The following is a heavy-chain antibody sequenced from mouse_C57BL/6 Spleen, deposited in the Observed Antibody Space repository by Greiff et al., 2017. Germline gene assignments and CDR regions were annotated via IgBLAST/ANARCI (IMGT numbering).Heavy chain of an antibody. J-gene: IGHJ1*03. V-gene: IGHV1-66*01. CDR3: ARSGVYYGSSDYWYFDV. CDR1: GYSFTSYY. CDR2: IYPGSGNT. D-gene: IGHD1-1*01. Sequence: VQLQQSGPELVKPGASVKISCKASGYSFTSYYIHWVKQRPGQGLEWIGWIYPGSGNTKYNEQFKGKATLTADTSSSTAYMQLSSLTSEDSAGYYCARSGVYYGSSDYWYFDVWSTGTTVTVSS.